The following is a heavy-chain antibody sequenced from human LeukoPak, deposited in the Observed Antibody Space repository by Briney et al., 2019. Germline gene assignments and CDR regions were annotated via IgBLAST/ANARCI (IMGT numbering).Heavy chain of an antibody. CDR1: GFTFDDYA. CDR2: ISWNSGSI. Sequence: GGSLRLSCAASGFTFDDYAMHWVRQAPGKGLEWVSGISWNSGSIGYADSVKGRFTISRDNAKNSLYLQMNSLRAEDTALYYCGKGIRYFDWLSFFDPWGQGTLVTVSS. CDR3: GKGIRYFDWLSFFDP. J-gene: IGHJ5*02. V-gene: IGHV3-9*01. D-gene: IGHD3-9*01.